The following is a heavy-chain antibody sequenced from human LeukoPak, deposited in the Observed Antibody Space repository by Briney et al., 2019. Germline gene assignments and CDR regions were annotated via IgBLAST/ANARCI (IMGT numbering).Heavy chain of an antibody. V-gene: IGHV3-30*03. CDR3: AIRSYPPFDY. Sequence: GGSLRLSCAASGFTFSSYGMHWVRQAPGKGLEWVAVISYDGSNKYYADSVKGRFTISRDNSKNTLYLQMNSLRAEDTAVYYCAIRSYPPFDYWGQGTPVTVSS. J-gene: IGHJ4*02. CDR1: GFTFSSYG. CDR2: ISYDGSNK. D-gene: IGHD3-16*01.